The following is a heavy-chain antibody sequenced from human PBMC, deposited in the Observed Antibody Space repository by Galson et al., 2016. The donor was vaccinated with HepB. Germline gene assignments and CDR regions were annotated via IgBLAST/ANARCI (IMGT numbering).Heavy chain of an antibody. D-gene: IGHD5-12*01. CDR1: GFTFGDYP. J-gene: IGHJ4*02. Sequence: SLRLSCASSGFTFGDYPMTWVRQAPGKGLEWVGFIRSKAYGGTTEYVASVKGRFTISRDNSKNIAYLQMDSLKIEDTAVYYCTRDYDLDYWGPGTLVTVSS. CDR2: IRSKAYGGTT. CDR3: TRDYDLDY. V-gene: IGHV3-49*04.